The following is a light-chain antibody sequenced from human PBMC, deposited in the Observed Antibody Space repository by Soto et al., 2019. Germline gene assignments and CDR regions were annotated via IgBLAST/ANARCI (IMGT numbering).Light chain of an antibody. V-gene: IGKV3-11*01. CDR3: QQSRNWPLIT. CDR1: QSVSSY. Sequence: EIVLTQSPATLSLSPWERATLSCRASQSVSSYLAWYQQKPGQAPRLLIYDASNRATGIPARFSGSGSGTDFTLTISSLKPEDFAVYYCQQSRNWPLITFGQGTRLEIK. J-gene: IGKJ5*01. CDR2: DAS.